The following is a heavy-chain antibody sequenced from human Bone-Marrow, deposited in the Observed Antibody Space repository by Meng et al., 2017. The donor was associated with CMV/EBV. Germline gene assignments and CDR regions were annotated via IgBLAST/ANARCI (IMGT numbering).Heavy chain of an antibody. J-gene: IGHJ4*02. CDR3: ARGGNIVVVPAAIRRQYYFDY. CDR1: GGSFSGYY. CDR2: INHSGST. V-gene: IGHV4-34*01. D-gene: IGHD2-2*01. Sequence: SETLSLTCAVYGGSFSGYYWSWIRQPPGKGLEWIGEINHSGSTNYNPSLKSRVTISVDTSKNQFSLKLSSVTAADTAVYYCARGGNIVVVPAAIRRQYYFDYWGQGTLVTFSS.